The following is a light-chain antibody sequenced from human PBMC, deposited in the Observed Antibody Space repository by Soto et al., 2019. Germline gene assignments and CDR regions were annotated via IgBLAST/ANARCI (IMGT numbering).Light chain of an antibody. J-gene: IGLJ1*01. CDR2: DVN. CDR3: SSYTSSSTPFV. CDR1: SSDVGRYNY. V-gene: IGLV2-14*03. Sequence: QSALTQPASVSGSPGLSITISCTGTSSDVGRYNYVSWYQQQPGKAPKVMIYDVNNRPSGVSNRFSGSKSGNTASLTISGLQAEDEAYYYCSSYTSSSTPFVFGTGTKLTV.